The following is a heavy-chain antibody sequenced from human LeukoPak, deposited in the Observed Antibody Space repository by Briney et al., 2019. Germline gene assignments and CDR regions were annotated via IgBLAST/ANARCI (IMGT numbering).Heavy chain of an antibody. J-gene: IGHJ4*02. CDR2: INWNGGST. D-gene: IGHD4-17*01. CDR1: GFTFSDYY. Sequence: PGGSLRLSCAASGFTFSDYYMSWIRQAPGKGLEWVSGINWNGGSTGYADSVKGRFTISRDNAKNSLYLQMNSLRAEDTALYHCARVGYGDYEGPFDYWGQGTLVTVSS. CDR3: ARVGYGDYEGPFDY. V-gene: IGHV3-20*01.